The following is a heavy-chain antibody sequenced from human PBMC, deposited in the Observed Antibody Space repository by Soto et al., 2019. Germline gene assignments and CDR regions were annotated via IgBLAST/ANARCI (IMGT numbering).Heavy chain of an antibody. CDR3: ARGRGRGTPKGIRWFDP. J-gene: IGHJ5*02. CDR1: GYTFTSYD. D-gene: IGHD3-10*01. CDR2: MNPNSGNT. V-gene: IGHV1-8*01. Sequence: ASVKVSCKASGYTFTSYDINWVRQATGQGLEWMGWMNPNSGNTGYAQKFQGRVTMTRNTSISTAYMELSSLRSEDTAVYYCARGRGRGTPKGIRWFDPWGQGTLVTVSS.